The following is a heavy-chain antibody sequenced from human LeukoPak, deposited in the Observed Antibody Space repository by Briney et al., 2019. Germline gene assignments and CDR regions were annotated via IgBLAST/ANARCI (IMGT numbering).Heavy chain of an antibody. CDR2: IYYSGST. D-gene: IGHD6-25*01. CDR1: GGSISSSSYY. J-gene: IGHJ4*02. Sequence: PSETLSLTCTVSGGSISSSSYYWGWIRQPPGKGLEWIGSIYYSGSTYYNPSLKSRVTISVDTSKNQFSLKLSSVTAADTAVYYCATETAAAAPFDYWGQGTLVTVSS. CDR3: ATETAAAAPFDY. V-gene: IGHV4-39*07.